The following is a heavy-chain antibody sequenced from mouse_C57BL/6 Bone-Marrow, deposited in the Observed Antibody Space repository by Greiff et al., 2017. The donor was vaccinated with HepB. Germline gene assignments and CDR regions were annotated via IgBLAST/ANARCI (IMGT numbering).Heavy chain of an antibody. CDR1: GFTFSRYA. V-gene: IGHV5-9-1*02. CDR3: TLPAWFAY. Sequence: VQGVESGEGLVKPGGSLKLSCAASGFTFSRYAMSWVRPTPEKRLEWVAYISSGGDYIYYADTVKGRFHNSRDNARNTLYLQMSSLKSEDTAMYYCTLPAWFAYWGQGTLVTVSA. D-gene: IGHD5-5*01. CDR2: ISSGGDYI. J-gene: IGHJ3*01.